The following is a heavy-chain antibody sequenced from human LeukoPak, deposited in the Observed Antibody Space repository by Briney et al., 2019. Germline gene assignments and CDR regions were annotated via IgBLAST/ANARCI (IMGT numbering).Heavy chain of an antibody. D-gene: IGHD2-21*01. J-gene: IGHJ5*02. CDR1: GYSISSGYY. CDR3: ARGPSIWAENWFDP. Sequence: SETLSLTCTVSGYSISSGYYWGWIRQPPGKGLEWIGSIYHSGSTYYNPSLKSRVTISVDTSKNQFSLELSSVTAADTAVYYCARGPSIWAENWFDPWGQGTLVTVSS. CDR2: IYHSGST. V-gene: IGHV4-38-2*02.